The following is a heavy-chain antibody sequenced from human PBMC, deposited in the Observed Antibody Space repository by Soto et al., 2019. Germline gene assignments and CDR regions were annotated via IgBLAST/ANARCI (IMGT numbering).Heavy chain of an antibody. CDR1: GYTFTGYY. Sequence: GASVKVSCKDSGYTFTGYYMHWVRQAPGQGLEWMGWINPNSGGTNYSQKFQGRVTITRDTSASTAYMELSSLRSEDTAVYYCARAYGDYVSDAFDIWGQGTMVTVSS. J-gene: IGHJ3*02. V-gene: IGHV1-2*02. CDR3: ARAYGDYVSDAFDI. D-gene: IGHD4-17*01. CDR2: INPNSGGT.